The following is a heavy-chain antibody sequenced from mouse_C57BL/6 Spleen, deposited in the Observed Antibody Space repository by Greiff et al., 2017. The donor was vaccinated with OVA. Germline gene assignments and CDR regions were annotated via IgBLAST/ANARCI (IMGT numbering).Heavy chain of an antibody. V-gene: IGHV1-82*01. Sequence: QVQLKQSGPELVKPGASVKISCKASGYAFSSSWMNWVKQRPGKGLEWIGRIYPGDGDTNYNGKFKGKATLTADKSSSTAYMQLSSLTSEDSAVYFCAKWPVYAMDYWGQGTSVTVSS. CDR3: AKWPVYAMDY. CDR2: IYPGDGDT. J-gene: IGHJ4*01. CDR1: GYAFSSSW.